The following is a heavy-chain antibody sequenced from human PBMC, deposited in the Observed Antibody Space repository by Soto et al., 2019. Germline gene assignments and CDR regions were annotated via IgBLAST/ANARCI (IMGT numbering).Heavy chain of an antibody. J-gene: IGHJ5*02. D-gene: IGHD2-15*01. Sequence: QVQLVESGGGVVQPGRSLRLSCAASGFSFSNYGIHWVRQAPGTGLEWVAVIWYDGNTKRYPDSVKGRFTISRDNSKNTMYLQRTRLRAEYTAMYYCARAVILATTQLDWCYPWVQGPLVIVSS. CDR1: GFSFSNYG. CDR3: ARAVILATTQLDWCYP. CDR2: IWYDGNTK. V-gene: IGHV3-33*01.